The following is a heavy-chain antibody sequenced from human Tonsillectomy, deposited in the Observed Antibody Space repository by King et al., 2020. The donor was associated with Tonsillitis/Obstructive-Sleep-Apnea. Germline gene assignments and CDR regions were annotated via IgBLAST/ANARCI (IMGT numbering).Heavy chain of an antibody. Sequence: EVQLVESGAEVKKPGESLRISCRGSRYIFLNYWIGWVRQMPGKGLEWMGIIYPGDSETRYSPSFQGQATISVDKSISTAYLQWSSLKASDTAIYYCARGNREAYNPVLDHWGQGTLVTVSS. CDR3: ARGNREAYNPVLDH. J-gene: IGHJ5*02. D-gene: IGHD5-24*01. CDR2: IYPGDSET. V-gene: IGHV5-51*01. CDR1: RYIFLNYW.